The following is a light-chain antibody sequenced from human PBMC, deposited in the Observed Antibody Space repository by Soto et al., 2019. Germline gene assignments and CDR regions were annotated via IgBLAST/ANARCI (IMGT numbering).Light chain of an antibody. V-gene: IGLV1-47*01. CDR1: TSNIGYNY. CDR2: KNS. Sequence: QSVLTQPPSASGAPGQRVTISCSGSTSNIGYNYVSWYQQLPGTAPKLLIYKNSQRPSGVPDRFSGSKSGTSASLAISGLRSEDEADYYCATWDDTLTAVVFGVGTKLTVL. CDR3: ATWDDTLTAVV. J-gene: IGLJ2*01.